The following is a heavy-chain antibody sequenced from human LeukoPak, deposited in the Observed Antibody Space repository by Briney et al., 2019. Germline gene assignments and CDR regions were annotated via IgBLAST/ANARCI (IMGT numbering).Heavy chain of an antibody. CDR1: GFTLSSYE. CDR2: ISSSGSTI. V-gene: IGHV3-48*03. Sequence: GGSLRLSCAASGFTLSSYEMNWVRQAPGEGLEWVSYISSSGSTIYYADSVKGRFTISRDNAKNSLYLQMNSLRAEDTAVYYCARGPQGGYDSSGYSPPPRYFDYWGQGTLVTVSS. D-gene: IGHD3-22*01. CDR3: ARGPQGGYDSSGYSPPPRYFDY. J-gene: IGHJ4*02.